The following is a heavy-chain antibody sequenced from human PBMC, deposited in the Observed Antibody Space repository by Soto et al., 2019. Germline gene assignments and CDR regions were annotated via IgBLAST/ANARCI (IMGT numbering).Heavy chain of an antibody. CDR2: IYYSGST. J-gene: IGHJ4*02. D-gene: IGHD2-15*01. CDR1: GGFIISGGYY. Sequence: SETLSLTCTVSGGFIISGGYYWSWIRQHPGKGLEWIGYIYYSGSTYYNPSLKSRVTISVDTSKNQFSLKLSSVTAADTAVYYCARGPGYCSGGSCVDYWGQGTLVTVSS. CDR3: ARGPGYCSGGSCVDY. V-gene: IGHV4-31*03.